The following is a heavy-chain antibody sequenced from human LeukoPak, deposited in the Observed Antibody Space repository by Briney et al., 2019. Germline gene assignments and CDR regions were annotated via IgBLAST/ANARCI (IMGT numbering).Heavy chain of an antibody. Sequence: PSETLSLTCTVSGGSISSYYWSWLRQPAGKGLEWIGRIYTSGSTNYNPSLKSRVTISVDTSKNQFSLKLSSVTAADTAVYYCARVMIFGVVTDAFDIWGQGTMVTVSS. V-gene: IGHV4-4*07. CDR2: IYTSGST. J-gene: IGHJ3*02. CDR1: GGSISSYY. CDR3: ARVMIFGVVTDAFDI. D-gene: IGHD3-3*01.